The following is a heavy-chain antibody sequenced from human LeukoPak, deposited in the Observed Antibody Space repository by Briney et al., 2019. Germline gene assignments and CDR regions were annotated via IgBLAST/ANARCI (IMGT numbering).Heavy chain of an antibody. V-gene: IGHV1-69*01. CDR1: GGTFSSYA. J-gene: IGHJ4*02. Sequence: SVKVSCKASGGTFSSYAISRVRQAPGQGPEWMGGIIPIFGTANYAQKFQGRVTITADESTSTAYMELSSLRSEDTAVYYCARGKDVLRFLEWSHYFDYWGQGTLVTVSS. CDR3: ARGKDVLRFLEWSHYFDY. D-gene: IGHD3-3*01. CDR2: IIPIFGTA.